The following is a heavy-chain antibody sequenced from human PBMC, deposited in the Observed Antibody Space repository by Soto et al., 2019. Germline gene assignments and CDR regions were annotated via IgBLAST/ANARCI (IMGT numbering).Heavy chain of an antibody. CDR3: ARHHRLNNLAQSYYYGMDL. Sequence: GASVKVSCKASGYTFTSYGISWVRQAPGQGLEWMGWISAYNGNTNYAQKLQGRVTMTTDTSTSTAYMELRSLRSDDTAVYYCARHHRLNNLAQSYYYGMDLWGQGTTVTVSS. CDR1: GYTFTSYG. J-gene: IGHJ6*02. V-gene: IGHV1-18*04. CDR2: ISAYNGNT.